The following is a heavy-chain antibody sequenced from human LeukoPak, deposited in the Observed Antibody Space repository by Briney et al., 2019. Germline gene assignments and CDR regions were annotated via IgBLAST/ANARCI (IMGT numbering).Heavy chain of an antibody. Sequence: PSETLSLTCTVSGGSISSYYWSWIRQPAGKGLEWIGRIYTSGSTNYNPSLKSRVTMSVDTSKNQFSLKLSSVTAADTAAYYCARNAKNYGDYRFDYWGQGTLVTVPS. V-gene: IGHV4-4*07. CDR2: IYTSGST. CDR3: ARNAKNYGDYRFDY. D-gene: IGHD4-17*01. CDR1: GGSISSYY. J-gene: IGHJ4*02.